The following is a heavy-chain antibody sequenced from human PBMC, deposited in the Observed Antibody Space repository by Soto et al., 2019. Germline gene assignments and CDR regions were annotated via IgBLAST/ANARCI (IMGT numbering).Heavy chain of an antibody. CDR2: ISYDGSNK. D-gene: IGHD6-13*01. CDR1: GFTFSSYA. CDR3: AREVGPGNVGPTSSSFFRELDY. J-gene: IGHJ4*02. Sequence: QVQLVESGGGVVQPGRSLRLSCAASGFTFSSYAMHWVRQAPGKGLEWVAVISYDGSNKYYADSVKGRFTISRDNSKNTLYLQMNSLKAEDTAVYYCAREVGPGNVGPTSSSFFRELDYWGQGTLVTVSS. V-gene: IGHV3-30-3*01.